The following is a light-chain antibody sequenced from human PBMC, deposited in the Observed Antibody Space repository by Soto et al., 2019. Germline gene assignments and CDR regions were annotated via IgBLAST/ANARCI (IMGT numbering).Light chain of an antibody. CDR1: QSLVHIDGNTY. CDR2: KIS. J-gene: IGKJ2*01. V-gene: IGKV2-24*01. CDR3: IQATQADT. Sequence: DIVLTQTRLSSPVTLGQPASISCRSSQSLVHIDGNTYFNWLQQRPGQPPRLLIYKISNRFPGVQDRFGGSGAGNDFPLKSSRVEAEDVGVYYYIQATQADTFGQGTRLEIK.